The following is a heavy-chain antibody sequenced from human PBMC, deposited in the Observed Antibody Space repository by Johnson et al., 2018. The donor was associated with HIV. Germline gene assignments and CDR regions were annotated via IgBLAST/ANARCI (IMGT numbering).Heavy chain of an antibody. CDR2: ITSSGSTL. CDR3: ALTESRFLEWLFRAFDI. CDR1: GFTFSSYA. V-gene: IGHV3-48*01. J-gene: IGHJ3*02. Sequence: VQLVESGGGVVQPGRSLRLSCAASGFTFSSYAMHWVRQAPGKGLEWVSYITSSGSTLYYADSVEGRFTVSRDNTKNTLYLQMNSLGADDTAIYYCALTESRFLEWLFRAFDIWGQGTMVTVSS. D-gene: IGHD3-3*01.